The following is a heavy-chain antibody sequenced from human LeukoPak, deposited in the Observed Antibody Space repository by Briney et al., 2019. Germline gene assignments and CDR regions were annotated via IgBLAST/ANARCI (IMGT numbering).Heavy chain of an antibody. CDR3: ARVRRSGSYPSYFDY. CDR2: IYYSGST. Sequence: SETLSLTCTVSGGSVSSYYWSWIRQPPEKGLEWVGYIYYSGSTSYNPSLKGRVSISVDTSNNQFSLKLTSVTAADTAVYYCARVRRSGSYPSYFDYWGQGTLVTVSS. V-gene: IGHV4-59*02. D-gene: IGHD3-22*01. J-gene: IGHJ4*02. CDR1: GGSVSSYY.